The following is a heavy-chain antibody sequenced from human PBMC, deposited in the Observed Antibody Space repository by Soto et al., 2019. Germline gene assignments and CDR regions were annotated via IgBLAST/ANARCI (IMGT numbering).Heavy chain of an antibody. Sequence: GASVKVSCKASGYTFTSYGISWVRQAPGQGLEWMGWISAYNGNTNYAQKLQGRVTMTTDTSTSTAYMELSSLRSEDTAVYYCARGEIFGVVIPQSYGMDVWGQGTTVTVSS. CDR3: ARGEIFGVVIPQSYGMDV. D-gene: IGHD3-3*01. CDR1: GYTFTSYG. CDR2: ISAYNGNT. V-gene: IGHV1-18*04. J-gene: IGHJ6*02.